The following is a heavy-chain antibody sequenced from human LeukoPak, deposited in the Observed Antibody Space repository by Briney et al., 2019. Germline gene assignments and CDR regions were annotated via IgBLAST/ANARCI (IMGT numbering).Heavy chain of an antibody. D-gene: IGHD2-8*01. V-gene: IGHV1-2*02. CDR3: ARVPWDELMRYYFDY. CDR1: GYTFTGYY. Sequence: ASVKVSCKASGYTFTGYYMHWVRQAPGQGLEWMGWISPKNGGTNYAQKFQGRVTMTRDTSISTVYMELSRLRSDDTAVYYCARVPWDELMRYYFDYWGQGTLITVSS. J-gene: IGHJ4*02. CDR2: ISPKNGGT.